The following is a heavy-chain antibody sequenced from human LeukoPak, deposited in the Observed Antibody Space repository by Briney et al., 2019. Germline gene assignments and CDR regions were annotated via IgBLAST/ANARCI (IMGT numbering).Heavy chain of an antibody. CDR3: ARDQRGVTMVRGVITVDWYFDL. D-gene: IGHD3-10*01. V-gene: IGHV4-4*07. CDR1: GGSISSYY. J-gene: IGHJ2*01. Sequence: SETLSLTCTVSGGSISSYYWSWIRQPAGKGLEWIGRIYTSGSTNYNPSLKSRVTMSVDTSKNQFSLKLSSVTAADTAVYYCARDQRGVTMVRGVITVDWYFDLWGRGTLVTVSS. CDR2: IYTSGST.